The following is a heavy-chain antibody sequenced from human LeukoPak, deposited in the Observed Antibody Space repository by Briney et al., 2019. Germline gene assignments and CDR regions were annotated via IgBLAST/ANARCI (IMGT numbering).Heavy chain of an antibody. CDR3: ARDGFAGAADY. V-gene: IGHV3-7*01. CDR2: INQDGSEK. Sequence: GGSLRLSCAASEFTFSGYWMNWVRQAPGKGPEWVANINQDGSEKHYVDSVKGRFTISRDNAKNSLFLQMNSLRVEDTAVFYCARDGFAGAADYWGQGNLVTVSS. J-gene: IGHJ4*02. D-gene: IGHD6-13*01. CDR1: EFTFSGYW.